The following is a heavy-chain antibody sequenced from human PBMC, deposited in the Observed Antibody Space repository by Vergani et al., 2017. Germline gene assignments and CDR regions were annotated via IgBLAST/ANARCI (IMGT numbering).Heavy chain of an antibody. D-gene: IGHD1-1*01. Sequence: EVELVQSGPEMRKPGESLKISCKGSEYSFGNYWIGWVRQMPGKGLEWMGIIYPADSDTRYSPSFQGQVTISADKSISTAFLQCDSLKASDTALDYCARHTTYTDSWGQGTLVIVSS. J-gene: IGHJ4*02. V-gene: IGHV5-51*01. CDR2: IYPADSDT. CDR1: EYSFGNYW. CDR3: ARHTTYTDS.